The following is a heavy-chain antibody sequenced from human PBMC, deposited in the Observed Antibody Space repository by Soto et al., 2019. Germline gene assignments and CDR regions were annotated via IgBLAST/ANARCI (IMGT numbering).Heavy chain of an antibody. D-gene: IGHD2-2*01. CDR2: IGAFNGNT. V-gene: IGHV1-18*04. Sequence: QVQLVQSGAEVKKPGASVKVSCKASGYTFSSYGITWVRQAPGQGLEWMGWIGAFNGNTNYAQNLQGRVTMTTDTSTTTASMELRSLNSDDTAVYYCARVVPGAEAWFGPWGQGTLVTVSS. CDR1: GYTFSSYG. CDR3: ARVVPGAEAWFGP. J-gene: IGHJ5*02.